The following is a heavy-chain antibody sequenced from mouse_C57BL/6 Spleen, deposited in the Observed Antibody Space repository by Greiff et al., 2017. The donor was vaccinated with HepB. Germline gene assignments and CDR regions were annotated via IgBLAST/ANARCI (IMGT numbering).Heavy chain of an antibody. Sequence: EVQRVESGGGLVKPGGSLKLSCAASGFTFSDYGMHWVRQAPEKGLEWVAYISSGSSTIYYADTVKGRFTISRDKAKNTLFLQMTSLRSEDTAMYDCATYDYDVIDYWGQGTTLTVSS. CDR3: ATYDYDVIDY. CDR2: ISSGSSTI. V-gene: IGHV5-17*01. J-gene: IGHJ2*01. CDR1: GFTFSDYG. D-gene: IGHD2-4*01.